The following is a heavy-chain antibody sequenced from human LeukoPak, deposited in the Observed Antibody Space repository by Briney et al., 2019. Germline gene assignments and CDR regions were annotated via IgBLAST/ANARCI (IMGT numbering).Heavy chain of an antibody. CDR1: GGTFSSYA. D-gene: IGHD3-10*01. J-gene: IGHJ5*02. Sequence: ASVKVSCKASGGTFSSYAISWVRQAPGQGLEWMGGIIPIFGTANYAQKFQGRVTMTTDTSTSTAYMELRSLRSDDTAVYYCARGPTMVRGVMRGNWFDPWGQGTLVTVSS. CDR2: IIPIFGTA. CDR3: ARGPTMVRGVMRGNWFDP. V-gene: IGHV1-69*05.